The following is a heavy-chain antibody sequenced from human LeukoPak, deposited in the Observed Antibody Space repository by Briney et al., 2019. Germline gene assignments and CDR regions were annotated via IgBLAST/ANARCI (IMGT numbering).Heavy chain of an antibody. V-gene: IGHV3-48*03. Sequence: GGSLRLSCAASGFTFSSYEMNWVRQVPGKGVEWISYISSSGSTIYFADSVKGRFTISRDNAKNSLYLQMNSLRAEDTAVYYCATRCGSCSSGDYWGQGTLVTVSS. J-gene: IGHJ4*02. CDR2: ISSSGSTI. CDR1: GFTFSSYE. D-gene: IGHD2-15*01. CDR3: ATRCGSCSSGDY.